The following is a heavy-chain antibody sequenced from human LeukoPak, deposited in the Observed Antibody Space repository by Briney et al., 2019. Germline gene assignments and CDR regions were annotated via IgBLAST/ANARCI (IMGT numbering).Heavy chain of an antibody. CDR1: GYTFTSYG. V-gene: IGHV1-2*02. CDR3: AREPRGYSYGTFDY. D-gene: IGHD5-18*01. CDR2: INPNSGGT. Sequence: ASVKVSCKASGYTFTSYGISWVRQAPGQGLEWMGWINPNSGGTNYAQKFQGRVTMTRDTSISTAYMELSRLRSDDTAVYYCAREPRGYSYGTFDYWGQGTLVTVSS. J-gene: IGHJ4*02.